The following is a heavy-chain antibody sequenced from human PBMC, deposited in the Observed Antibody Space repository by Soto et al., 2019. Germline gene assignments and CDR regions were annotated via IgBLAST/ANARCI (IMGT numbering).Heavy chain of an antibody. D-gene: IGHD1-1*01. V-gene: IGHV3-23*01. CDR3: AKVFCPERGNYFDY. CDR2: ISNSFSDGNT. CDR1: GFTFSNYA. J-gene: IGHJ4*02. Sequence: EVQLLESGGGLVQPGGSLRLSCAASGFTFSNYAMNWVRQAPGKGLEWVSAISNSFSDGNTHYADSVKGRFTISRDNDKSTVFLEMNSLRAEDTAVYYCAKVFCPERGNYFDYWGQGTLVTVSS.